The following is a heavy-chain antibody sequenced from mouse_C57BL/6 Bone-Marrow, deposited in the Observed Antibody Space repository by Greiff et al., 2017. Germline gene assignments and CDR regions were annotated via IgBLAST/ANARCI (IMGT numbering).Heavy chain of an antibody. CDR1: GYTFTEYT. J-gene: IGHJ4*01. CDR2: FYPGSGSI. D-gene: IGHD2-4*01. CDR3: ARHRIYYDYDAGYYYSMDY. Sequence: QVQLKESGAELVKPGASVKLSCKASGYTFTEYTIHWVKQRSGQGLEWIGWFYPGSGSIKYNEKFKDKATLTADKSSSTVYMELSRLTSEDSAVYFCARHRIYYDYDAGYYYSMDYWGQGTSVTVSS. V-gene: IGHV1-62-2*01.